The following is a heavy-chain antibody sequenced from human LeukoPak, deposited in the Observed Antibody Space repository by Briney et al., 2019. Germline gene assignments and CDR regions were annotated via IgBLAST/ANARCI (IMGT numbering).Heavy chain of an antibody. CDR2: ISSSSSYI. Sequence: GGSLRLSCAASRFTFSSYSMNWVRQAPGKGLEWVSSISSSSSYIYYADSVKGRFTISRDNSKNTLYLQMNSLRAKDTAVYYCAKDRSYDFWSGYSDYWGQGTLVTVSS. CDR3: AKDRSYDFWSGYSDY. V-gene: IGHV3-21*04. D-gene: IGHD3-3*01. J-gene: IGHJ4*02. CDR1: RFTFSSYS.